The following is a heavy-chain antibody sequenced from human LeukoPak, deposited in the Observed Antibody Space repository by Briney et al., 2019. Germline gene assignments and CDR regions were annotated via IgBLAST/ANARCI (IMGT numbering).Heavy chain of an antibody. CDR1: GFTFSTYA. D-gene: IGHD3-10*01. CDR3: AKDRDLLFAHCWFDL. CDR2: ISISGGST. Sequence: GGSLRLSCAASGFTFSTYAMSWVRQAPGKGLEWVSGISISGGSTYYADSVKGRFTIFRDNSKNTLYLQMNRLRAEDTAVYYCAKDRDLLFAHCWFDLWGQGTLVTVSS. J-gene: IGHJ5*02. V-gene: IGHV3-23*01.